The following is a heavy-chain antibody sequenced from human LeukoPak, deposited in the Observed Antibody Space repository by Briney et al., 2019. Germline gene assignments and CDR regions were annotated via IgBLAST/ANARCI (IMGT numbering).Heavy chain of an antibody. CDR2: IDPSVSYT. CDR3: ARSLFDYDILTGHDY. Sequence: GVSLKISCKGSGYRSTTYWISWVPQMSGKGLEWMGTIDPSVSYTKYSPTFQGHVTISADKSISTAYLQWNSLKASDTAVYYCARSLFDYDILTGHDYWGQGTLVTVSS. J-gene: IGHJ4*02. D-gene: IGHD3-9*01. CDR1: GYRSTTYW. V-gene: IGHV5-10-1*01.